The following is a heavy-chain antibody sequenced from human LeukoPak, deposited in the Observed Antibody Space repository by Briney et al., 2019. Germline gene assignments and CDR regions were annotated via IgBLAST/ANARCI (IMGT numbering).Heavy chain of an antibody. Sequence: SETLSLTCTVSGGSISSSSYYWGWIRQPPGKGLEWIGGIYYSGSTYYNPSLKSRVTISVDTSKNQFSLKLSSVTAADTAVYYCARGYALNWNYFTTTRKENYFDYWGQGTLVTVSS. CDR3: ARGYALNWNYFTTTRKENYFDY. D-gene: IGHD1-7*01. V-gene: IGHV4-39*07. J-gene: IGHJ4*02. CDR2: IYYSGST. CDR1: GGSISSSSYY.